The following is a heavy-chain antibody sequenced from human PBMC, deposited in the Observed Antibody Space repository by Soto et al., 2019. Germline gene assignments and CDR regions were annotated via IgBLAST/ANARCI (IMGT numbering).Heavy chain of an antibody. V-gene: IGHV4-34*01. D-gene: IGHD6-19*01. Sequence: QVQLQQWGAGLLKPSETLSLTCAVSGGSFSGYYWSWIRQPPGKGLEWIGEINHSGSTNYNPSLMSRVTISVDTSKNQFSLKLSSVTAADTAVYYCARGAYSSGWSPFDYWGQGTLVTVSS. CDR1: GGSFSGYY. J-gene: IGHJ4*02. CDR2: INHSGST. CDR3: ARGAYSSGWSPFDY.